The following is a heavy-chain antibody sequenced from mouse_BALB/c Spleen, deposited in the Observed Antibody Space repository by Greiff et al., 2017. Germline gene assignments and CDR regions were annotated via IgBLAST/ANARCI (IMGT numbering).Heavy chain of an antibody. Sequence: VQLKQSGPELVKPGASVKISCKASGYAFSSSWMNWVKQSHGKSLEWIGRINPYNGDTFYNQKFKGKATLTVDKSSSTAHMELLSLTSEDSAVYYCGRGGNYFDYWGQGTTLTVSS. CDR2: INPYNGDT. J-gene: IGHJ2*01. CDR1: GYAFSSSW. D-gene: IGHD2-14*01. V-gene: IGHV1-37*01. CDR3: GRGGNYFDY.